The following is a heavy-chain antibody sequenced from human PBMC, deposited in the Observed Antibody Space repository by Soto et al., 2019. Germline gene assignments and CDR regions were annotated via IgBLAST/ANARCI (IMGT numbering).Heavy chain of an antibody. CDR2: IYPGDSDT. CDR3: ARLAYCGGDCYNDAFDI. V-gene: IGHV5-51*01. D-gene: IGHD2-21*02. J-gene: IGHJ3*02. Sequence: GESLKISCKGSGYSFTSYWIGWVRQMPGKGLEWMGIIYPGDSDTRYSPSFQGQVTISADKSISTAYLQWSSLKASDTAMYYCARLAYCGGDCYNDAFDIWCQGTMVTVSS. CDR1: GYSFTSYW.